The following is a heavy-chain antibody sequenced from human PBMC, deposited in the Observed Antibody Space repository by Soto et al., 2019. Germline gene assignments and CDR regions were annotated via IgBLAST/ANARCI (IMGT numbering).Heavy chain of an antibody. CDR2: IYYSGST. D-gene: IGHD3-9*01. CDR1: GGSISSSSYY. J-gene: IGHJ5*02. CDR3: ASTYYDILTGYQPLNWFDP. V-gene: IGHV4-39*01. Sequence: QLQLQESGPGLVKPSETLSLTCTVSGGSISSSSYYWGWIRQPPGKGLEWIGSIYYSGSTYYNPSLKSRVTMPVDTAKTQFSLKLSSVTAADTAVYSCASTYYDILTGYQPLNWFDPWGQGTLVTVSS.